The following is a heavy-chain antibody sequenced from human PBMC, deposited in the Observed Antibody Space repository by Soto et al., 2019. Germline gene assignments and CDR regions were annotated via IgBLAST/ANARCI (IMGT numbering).Heavy chain of an antibody. J-gene: IGHJ5*02. CDR1: NGSLTSGNW. CDR2: IYQTGST. V-gene: IGHV4-4*02. CDR3: ARVWGALAPIAGWFGP. D-gene: IGHD3-16*01. Sequence: QVQLQESGPGLVKPSGTLSLTCAVSNGSLTSGNWWSWVRQPPGKGLEWIGDIYQTGSTNYNPSLRSRVIISVDKSKNNFSLSLSSVTAADTAVYFCARVWGALAPIAGWFGPWGRGILVTVSS.